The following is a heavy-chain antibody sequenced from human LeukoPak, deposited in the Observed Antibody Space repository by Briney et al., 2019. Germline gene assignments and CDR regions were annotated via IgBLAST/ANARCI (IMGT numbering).Heavy chain of an antibody. J-gene: IGHJ4*02. CDR2: INTGHGDT. Sequence: ASVKVSCKGSGYTFTDYAVHWVRQARGQRLEWMAWINTGHGDTKYSQKFQGRVTITRDTSASTAYMELSSLGSEDTAVYYCASRPGIEVAGFDYWGQGTLVTVSS. CDR1: GYTFTDYA. D-gene: IGHD6-19*01. V-gene: IGHV1-3*04. CDR3: ASRPGIEVAGFDY.